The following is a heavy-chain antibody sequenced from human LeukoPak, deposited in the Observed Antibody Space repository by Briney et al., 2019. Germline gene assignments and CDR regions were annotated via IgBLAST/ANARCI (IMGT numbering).Heavy chain of an antibody. CDR1: GYTFTSYY. CDR3: ARVGYGDDFDY. J-gene: IGHJ4*02. CDR2: INPSGGST. V-gene: IGHV1-46*01. Sequence: ASVTVSCTASGYTFTSYYMHWVRQAPGQGLEWMGIINPSGGSTSYAQKFQGRVTMTRDTSTSTVYMELSSLRSEDTAVYYCARVGYGDDFDYWGQGTLVTVSS. D-gene: IGHD4-17*01.